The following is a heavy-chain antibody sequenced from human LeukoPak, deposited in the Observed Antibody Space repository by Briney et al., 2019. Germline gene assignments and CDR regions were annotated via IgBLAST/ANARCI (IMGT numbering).Heavy chain of an antibody. CDR1: GYSISSGYY. V-gene: IGHV4-38-2*01. D-gene: IGHD6-13*01. CDR2: IYHSGST. Sequence: SETLSLTCAVSGYSISSGYYWGWIRQPPGKGLEWIGSIYHSGSTYYNPSLKSRVTISVDTSKNQFSLRLSSVTAADTAVYYCARVGDSSSWYPDYWGQGTLVTVSS. CDR3: ARVGDSSSWYPDY. J-gene: IGHJ4*02.